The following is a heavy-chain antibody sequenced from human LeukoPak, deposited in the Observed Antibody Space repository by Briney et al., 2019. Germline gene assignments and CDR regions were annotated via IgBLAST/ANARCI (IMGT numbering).Heavy chain of an antibody. CDR2: IRYDGSNK. V-gene: IGHV3-30*02. Sequence: GGSLRLSCAASGFSFSSYGMHWVRQAPGKGLEWVAFIRYDGSNKYYADSVKGRFTISRDNSKNTLYLQMNSLRAEDTAVYYCAKLPLRGSPSDYWGQGTLVTVSS. CDR3: AKLPLRGSPSDY. D-gene: IGHD1-26*01. CDR1: GFSFSSYG. J-gene: IGHJ4*02.